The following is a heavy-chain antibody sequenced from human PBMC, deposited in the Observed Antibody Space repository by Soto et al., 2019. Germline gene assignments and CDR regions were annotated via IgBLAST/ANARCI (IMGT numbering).Heavy chain of an antibody. D-gene: IGHD4-17*01. CDR1: GFTFSSYA. V-gene: IGHV3-23*01. J-gene: IGHJ6*03. Sequence: EVQLLESGGGLVQPGGSLRLSCAASGFTFSSYAMSWVRQAPGKGLEWVSAISGSGGSTYYADSVKGRLTISRDNSKNTLYLQMNSLRAEDTAVYYCAKDHDYGDYDYYYYMDVWGKGTTVTVSS. CDR3: AKDHDYGDYDYYYYMDV. CDR2: ISGSGGST.